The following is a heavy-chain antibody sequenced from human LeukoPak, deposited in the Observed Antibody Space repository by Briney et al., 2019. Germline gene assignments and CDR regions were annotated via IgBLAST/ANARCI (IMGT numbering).Heavy chain of an antibody. CDR3: ARGRGYCSSTSCYARLFDY. CDR2: INHSGST. CDR1: GGSFSGYY. V-gene: IGHV4-34*01. J-gene: IGHJ4*02. D-gene: IGHD2-2*01. Sequence: PAETLSLTCAVYGGSFSGYYWSWVRQPPGKGLEWIGEINHSGSTNYNPSLKSRVTISVDTSQNQFSLKLSSVTAADTAVYYCARGRGYCSSTSCYARLFDYWGQGTLVTVSS.